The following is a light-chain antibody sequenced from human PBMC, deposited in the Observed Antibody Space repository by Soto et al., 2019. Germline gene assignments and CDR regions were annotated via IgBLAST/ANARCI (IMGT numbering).Light chain of an antibody. J-gene: IGLJ2*01. CDR1: GSDVGNYNY. V-gene: IGLV2-8*01. CDR3: NLYAGRKNVL. Sequence: QSALTQPPSASGSPGQSVTISCTGTGSDVGNYNYVSWYQQHPGKAPKLMIYEVNKRPSGVPDRFSGSKSGNTASLTVPGLPAEDEGDYYCNLYAGRKNVLFGRGTKVTVL. CDR2: EVN.